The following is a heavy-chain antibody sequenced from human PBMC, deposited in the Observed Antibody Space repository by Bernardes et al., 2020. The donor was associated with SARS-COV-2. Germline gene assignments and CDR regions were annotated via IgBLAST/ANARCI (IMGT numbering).Heavy chain of an antibody. CDR1: GVSISSSSYY. CDR2: IYPSGIT. D-gene: IGHD2-21*02. V-gene: IGHV4-39*01. J-gene: IGHJ6*01. Sequence: SETLSLTCTVSGVSISSSSYYWGWLRQPPGKGLEWLGSIYPSGITYYNPSLQRLVTESVDTSKNQFSLRLSFVTAADTAVYYCAGSSCGIDCYIGGLRSWDYGMDVWGQGTTVTVSS. CDR3: AGSSCGIDCYIGGLRSWDYGMDV.